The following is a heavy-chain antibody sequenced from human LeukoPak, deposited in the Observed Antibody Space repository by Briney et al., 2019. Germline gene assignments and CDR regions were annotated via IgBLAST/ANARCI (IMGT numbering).Heavy chain of an antibody. J-gene: IGHJ1*01. CDR1: GLTFSIYD. Sequence: GGSLRLSCAAAGLTFSIYDMYWVRQAPGKGLEWVAYISSSGETIYYAASVKGRFTISRDNANKSLYLRMNSLRVEDTAIYYCIPPAAGLRRTISTEYFQHWGQGALVTVSS. V-gene: IGHV3-48*03. CDR3: IPPAAGLRRTISTEYFQH. D-gene: IGHD2-2*01. CDR2: ISSSGETI.